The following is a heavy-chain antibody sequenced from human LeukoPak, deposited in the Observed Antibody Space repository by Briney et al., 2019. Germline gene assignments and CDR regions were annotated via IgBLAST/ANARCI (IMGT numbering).Heavy chain of an antibody. CDR1: GGSISSYY. J-gene: IGHJ6*03. CDR2: IYYSGST. V-gene: IGHV4-59*08. D-gene: IGHD6-13*01. CDR3: ARVSPAGTVYYYYYYMDV. Sequence: SETLSLTCTVSGGSISSYYWSWIRQPPGKGLEWIGYIYYSGSTNYNPSLKSRVTISVDTSKNQFSLKLSSVTAADTAVYYCARVSPAGTVYYYYYYMDVWGKGTTVTVSS.